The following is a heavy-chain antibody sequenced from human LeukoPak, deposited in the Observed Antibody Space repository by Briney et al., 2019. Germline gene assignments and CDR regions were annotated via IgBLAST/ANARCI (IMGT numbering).Heavy chain of an antibody. Sequence: SETLSLTCAVYGGSFSGYYWSWIRQPPGKGLEWIGEINHSGSTDYNPSLKSRVTISVDTSKNQFSLKLSSVTAADTAVYYCARLYGVFDPWGQGTLVTVSS. J-gene: IGHJ5*02. CDR2: INHSGST. CDR3: ARLYGVFDP. CDR1: GGSFSGYY. V-gene: IGHV4-34*01. D-gene: IGHD3-10*02.